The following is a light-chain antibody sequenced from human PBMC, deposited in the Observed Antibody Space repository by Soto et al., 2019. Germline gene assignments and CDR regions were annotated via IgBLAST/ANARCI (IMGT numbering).Light chain of an antibody. V-gene: IGKV3-20*01. Sequence: EIVLTQSPGTLSLSPGERGTLSCRASQSVSSGYIAWYQQKPGQAPRLLIYGASSRATGVPDMFTGSGSGTDFTLTISRLEPEDFAVYYCQRYGSSLTFGPGTKVDIK. J-gene: IGKJ3*01. CDR2: GAS. CDR1: QSVSSGY. CDR3: QRYGSSLT.